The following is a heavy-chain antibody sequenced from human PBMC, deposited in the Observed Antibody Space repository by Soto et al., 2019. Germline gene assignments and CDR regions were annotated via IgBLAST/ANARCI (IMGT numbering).Heavy chain of an antibody. CDR1: RGSITNINW. CDR2: IFHSGST. CDR3: ARWSGYYDILTGQQYGMDV. J-gene: IGHJ6*02. V-gene: IGHV4-4*02. D-gene: IGHD3-9*01. Sequence: SDTLSLTCAVSRGSITNINWWNRVRQPPGKGLEWIGEIFHSGSTNCNPSLKSRVTISVDTSKNQFSLKLSSVTAADTAVYYCARWSGYYDILTGQQYGMDVWGQGTTVT.